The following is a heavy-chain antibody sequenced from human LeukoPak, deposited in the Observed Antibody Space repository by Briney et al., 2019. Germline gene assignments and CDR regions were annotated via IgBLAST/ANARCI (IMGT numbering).Heavy chain of an antibody. Sequence: SETLPLTCTVSGCSISSYYWSWLRQPPGKGLEWMGYIYYCESTNYNPSLKSRVTISVDTSKNQFSLKLSSVTAADTAVYYCASPHGYCSGGSCPPGYWYFDLWGRGTLVTVSS. D-gene: IGHD2-15*01. V-gene: IGHV4-59*01. CDR1: GCSISSYY. CDR2: IYYCEST. CDR3: ASPHGYCSGGSCPPGYWYFDL. J-gene: IGHJ2*01.